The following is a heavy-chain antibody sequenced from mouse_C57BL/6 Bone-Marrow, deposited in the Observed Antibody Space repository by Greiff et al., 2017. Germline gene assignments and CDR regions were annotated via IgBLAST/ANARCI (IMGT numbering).Heavy chain of an antibody. CDR2: FHPYNDDP. Sequence: VQLPQSGAELVKPGASVQMSCQASGYTFTTYPIEWMKQNHGKSLEWIGNFHPYNDDPNYNEKFNGKATFTVEKSSTTVYLELSRLPSDDSAVYYCDRRSRDFDYWGQGTTLTVSA. CDR3: DRRSRDFDY. CDR1: GYTFTTYP. J-gene: IGHJ2*01. V-gene: IGHV1-47*01.